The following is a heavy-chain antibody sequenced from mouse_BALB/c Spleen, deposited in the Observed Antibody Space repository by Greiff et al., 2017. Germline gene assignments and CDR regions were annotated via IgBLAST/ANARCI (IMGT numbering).Heavy chain of an antibody. Sequence: VQLQQSGAELAKPGASVKMSCKASGYTFTSYWMHWVKQRPGQGLEWIGYINPSTGYTEYNQKFKDKATLTADKSSSTAYMQLSSLTSEDSAVYYCARSGILLYVDVWGAGTTVTVSS. CDR3: ARSGILLYVDV. CDR2: INPSTGYT. J-gene: IGHJ1*01. D-gene: IGHD1-1*01. V-gene: IGHV1-7*01. CDR1: GYTFTSYW.